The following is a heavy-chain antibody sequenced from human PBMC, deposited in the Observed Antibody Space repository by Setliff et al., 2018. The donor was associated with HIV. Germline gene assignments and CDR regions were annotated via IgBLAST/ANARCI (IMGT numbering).Heavy chain of an antibody. CDR3: ARGFPRHYYDSGGRRTDYYNYYMDV. CDR1: GFTFSSYA. Sequence: LRLSCAASGFTFSSYAMNWVRQAPGKGLEWVSAISGSGESTYYAGSVKGRFTISRDNSKNTLFLQMNSLRAEDTAVYYCARGFPRHYYDSGGRRTDYYNYYMDVWGKGTTVTVSS. V-gene: IGHV3-23*01. J-gene: IGHJ6*03. D-gene: IGHD3-22*01. CDR2: ISGSGEST.